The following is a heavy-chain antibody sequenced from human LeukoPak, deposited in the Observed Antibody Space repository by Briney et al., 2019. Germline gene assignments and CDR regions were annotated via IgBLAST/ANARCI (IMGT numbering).Heavy chain of an antibody. J-gene: IGHJ4*02. CDR3: ARGRARGLDY. CDR2: INHSGST. Sequence: KPSETLSLTCAVYGGSFSGYYWSWIRQPPGKGLEWIGEINHSGSTNYNPSLKSRVTISVDTSKNQFSLKLSSVTAADTAVYYCARGRARGLDYWGQGTLVTVSS. CDR1: GGSFSGYY. D-gene: IGHD5-12*01. V-gene: IGHV4-34*01.